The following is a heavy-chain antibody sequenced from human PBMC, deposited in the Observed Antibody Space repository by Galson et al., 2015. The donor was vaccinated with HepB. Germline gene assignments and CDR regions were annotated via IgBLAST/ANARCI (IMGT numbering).Heavy chain of an antibody. CDR3: ARSSSWYLLEAIDY. CDR1: GYTFSDYF. CDR2: LNPKSGGA. D-gene: IGHD6-13*01. J-gene: IGHJ4*02. V-gene: IGHV1-2*06. Sequence: SVKVSCKASGYTFSDYFIYWVRQAPGQGLEWMGRLNPKSGGANYAPKFQGRVTMTRDMSISTAYMELNSLRAEDTAVYYCARSSSWYLLEAIDYWGQGTLVTVSS.